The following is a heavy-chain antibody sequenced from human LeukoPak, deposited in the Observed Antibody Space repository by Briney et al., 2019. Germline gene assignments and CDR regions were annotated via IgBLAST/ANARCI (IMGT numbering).Heavy chain of an antibody. V-gene: IGHV3-30*18. CDR2: ISYDGSYK. CDR1: AFTFSSCG. CDR3: AKSNPYSSSWYGSVSRPSDY. J-gene: IGHJ4*02. D-gene: IGHD6-13*01. Sequence: PGGSLRLSCAASAFTFSSCGMHWVRQAPGKGLQWVAVISYDGSYKHYADSVKGRFTISRDNSKNTLYLQMNSLRAEDTAVYYCAKSNPYSSSWYGSVSRPSDYWGQGTLVTVSS.